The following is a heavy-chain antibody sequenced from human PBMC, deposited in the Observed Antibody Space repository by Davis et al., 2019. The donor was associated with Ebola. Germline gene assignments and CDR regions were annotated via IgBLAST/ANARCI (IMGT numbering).Heavy chain of an antibody. J-gene: IGHJ6*03. D-gene: IGHD2-2*01. CDR1: GDTFSSFA. V-gene: IGHV1-69*13. CDR2: IIPIFGTT. Sequence: SVKVSCKSSGDTFSSFAVSWVRQAPGQGLEWMGGIIPIFGTTNYAQKFQGRVTITADESTSPAYMELSSLRYEDTAVYYCARAPIVVIPAAMGRYYYYYYMDVWGKGTTVTVSS. CDR3: ARAPIVVIPAAMGRYYYYYYMDV.